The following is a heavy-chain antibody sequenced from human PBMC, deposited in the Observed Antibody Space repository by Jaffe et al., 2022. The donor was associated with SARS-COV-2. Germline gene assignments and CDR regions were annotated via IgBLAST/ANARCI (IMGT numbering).Heavy chain of an antibody. CDR3: ARWTTVVTLGYGMDV. CDR1: GYTFTSYY. V-gene: IGHV1-46*01. D-gene: IGHD4-17*01. CDR2: INPSGGST. Sequence: QVQLVQSGAEVKKPGASVKVSCKASGYTFTSYYMHWVRQAPGQGLEWMGIINPSGGSTSYAQKFQGRVTMTRDTSTSTVYMELSSLRSEDTAVYYCARWTTVVTLGYGMDVWGQGTTVTVSS. J-gene: IGHJ6*02.